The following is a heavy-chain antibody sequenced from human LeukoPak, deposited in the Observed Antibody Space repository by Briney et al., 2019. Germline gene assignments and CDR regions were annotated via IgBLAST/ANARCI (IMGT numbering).Heavy chain of an antibody. V-gene: IGHV4-59*08. CDR2: IYYSGST. D-gene: IGHD3-3*01. Sequence: PSETLSLTCTVSGGSISNYYWSWIRQPPGERLEWIGYIYYSGSTKYSPSLKSRVTISVDTSKNQFSLKLSSVTAADTAMYYCARHRQGSGYPFDFWGQGTLVTVSS. J-gene: IGHJ4*02. CDR3: ARHRQGSGYPFDF. CDR1: GGSISNYY.